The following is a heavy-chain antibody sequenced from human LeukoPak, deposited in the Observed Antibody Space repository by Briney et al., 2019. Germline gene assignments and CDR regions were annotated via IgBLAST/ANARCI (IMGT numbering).Heavy chain of an antibody. CDR2: ISAYNGNT. J-gene: IGHJ4*02. D-gene: IGHD3-3*01. CDR3: ARVVETRYFWSATCYFDY. V-gene: IGHV1-18*01. CDR1: GYTFTSYG. Sequence: ASVKVSCKASGYTFTSYGISWVRQAPGQGLEWMGWISAYNGNTNYAQKLQGRVTMTTDTSTSTAYMELRSLRSDDTAVYYCARVVETRYFWSATCYFDYWGQGTLVTVSS.